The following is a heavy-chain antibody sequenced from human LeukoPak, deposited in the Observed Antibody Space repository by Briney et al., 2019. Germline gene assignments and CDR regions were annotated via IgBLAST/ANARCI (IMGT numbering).Heavy chain of an antibody. Sequence: GGSLRLSCAVSGFTFSDYYMSWIRQAPGKGLEWVSYISGSGRTIHYADSVKGRFTISRDNAKNSLYLQMNSLRAEDTAVYYCAELGITMIGGVWGKGTTVTVSS. CDR1: GFTFSDYY. CDR2: ISGSGRTI. D-gene: IGHD3-10*02. J-gene: IGHJ6*04. CDR3: AELGITMIGGV. V-gene: IGHV3-11*04.